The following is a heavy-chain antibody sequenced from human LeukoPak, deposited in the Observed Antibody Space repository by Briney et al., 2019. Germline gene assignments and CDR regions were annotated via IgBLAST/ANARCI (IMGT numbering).Heavy chain of an antibody. J-gene: IGHJ5*02. CDR3: ARGGYYGSGNDFRFDP. CDR1: GGSINSYY. Sequence: SETLSLTCTVSGGSINSYYWSWIRQPPGKGLKCMGYIHYTGSTNYNPSLKSRVTISVDTSKSQFSLKLSSVTAADTAIYYCARGGYYGSGNDFRFDPWGQGTLVTVSS. CDR2: IHYTGST. D-gene: IGHD3-10*01. V-gene: IGHV4-59*01.